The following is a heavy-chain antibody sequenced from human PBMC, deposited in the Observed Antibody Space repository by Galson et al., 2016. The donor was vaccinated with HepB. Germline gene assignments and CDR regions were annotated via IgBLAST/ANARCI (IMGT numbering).Heavy chain of an antibody. CDR3: AKDFGREYYGSSGP. CDR2: INDDGRST. J-gene: IGHJ5*02. Sequence: SLRLSCAASGFTFTSHWMHWVRQAPGKGLVWVSRINDDGRSTIYADSVTGRFAISRDNAKNTPYLQMNSLRAEDTAVYYCAKDFGREYYGSSGPWGQGTLVTVSS. CDR1: GFTFTSHW. D-gene: IGHD3-22*01. V-gene: IGHV3-74*01.